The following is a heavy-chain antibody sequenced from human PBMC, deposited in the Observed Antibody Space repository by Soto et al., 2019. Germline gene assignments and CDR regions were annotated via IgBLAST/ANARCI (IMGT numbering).Heavy chain of an antibody. D-gene: IGHD3-16*02. CDR3: ARGRHYIWGSSRYAFDY. CDR2: ISAYNGNT. J-gene: IGHJ4*02. Sequence: ASVKVSCKASGYTFTSYGISWVRQAPGQGLEWMGWISAYNGNTNYAQKLQGRVTMTTDTSTSTAYMELRSLRSDDTAVYYCARGRHYIWGSSRYAFDYWGQGTLVTVSS. V-gene: IGHV1-18*01. CDR1: GYTFTSYG.